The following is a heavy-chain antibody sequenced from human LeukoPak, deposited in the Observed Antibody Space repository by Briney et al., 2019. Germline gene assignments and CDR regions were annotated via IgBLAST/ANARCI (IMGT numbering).Heavy chain of an antibody. D-gene: IGHD2-15*01. Sequence: SETLSLTCTVSGGSISSYYWSWIRQPPGKGLEWIGYIYYSGSTNYNPSLKSRVTISVDTSKNQFSLKLSSVTAADTAVYYCARDFYCSGGSCYGMDVWGQGTTVTVPS. J-gene: IGHJ6*02. CDR2: IYYSGST. V-gene: IGHV4-59*01. CDR3: ARDFYCSGGSCYGMDV. CDR1: GGSISSYY.